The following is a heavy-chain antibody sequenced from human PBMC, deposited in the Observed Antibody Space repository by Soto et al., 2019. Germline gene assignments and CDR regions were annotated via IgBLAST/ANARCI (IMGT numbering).Heavy chain of an antibody. D-gene: IGHD2-2*01. CDR2: IYIAGGT. CDR1: GFTVTTNY. Sequence: EVQLVESGGGLVQPGGSLRLSCAASGFTVTTNYMTWVRQAPGKGLEWVSLIYIAGGTKYADSVEGRFTISRDSSKNTLYLQMISLRAEDTAVYYCARGFCNGTNCYANWFDPWGQGTLVTVSS. V-gene: IGHV3-66*01. CDR3: ARGFCNGTNCYANWFDP. J-gene: IGHJ5*02.